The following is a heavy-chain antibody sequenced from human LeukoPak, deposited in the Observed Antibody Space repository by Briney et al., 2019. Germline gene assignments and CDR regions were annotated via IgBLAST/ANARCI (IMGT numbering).Heavy chain of an antibody. CDR3: ARDASTRCYLCEVDY. Sequence: NPGGSLRLSCAASGFTFSSYWMSWVRQAPGKGLEWVSSISASSNYIYYADSVKGRFTISRDNAKNSLYLQMSSLRAEDTAVYYCARDASTRCYLCEVDYWGQGTLVTVSS. CDR1: GFTFSSYW. D-gene: IGHD2-2*01. V-gene: IGHV3-21*01. CDR2: ISASSNYI. J-gene: IGHJ4*02.